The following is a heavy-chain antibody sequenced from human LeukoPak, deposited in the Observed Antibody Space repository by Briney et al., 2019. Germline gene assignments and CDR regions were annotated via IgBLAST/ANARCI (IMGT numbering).Heavy chain of an antibody. CDR2: INHSGST. CDR3: ARSRLASYYYYGMDV. CDR1: GGSFSGYY. V-gene: IGHV4-34*01. J-gene: IGHJ6*02. Sequence: SETLSLTCAVYGGSFSGYYWSWIRQPPGKGLEWIGEINHSGSTNYNPSLKSRVTISVDTSRNQFSLKLSSVTAADTAVYYCARSRLASYYYYGMDVWGQGTTVTVSS.